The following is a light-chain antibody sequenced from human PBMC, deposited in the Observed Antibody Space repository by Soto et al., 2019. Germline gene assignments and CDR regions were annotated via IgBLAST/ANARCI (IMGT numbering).Light chain of an antibody. CDR2: GTS. CDR1: QSVSSTY. J-gene: IGKJ5*01. Sequence: EIVLAQSPGTLSLSPGERAALSCKASQSVSSTYLAWYQQKPGQAPRLLIYGTSSRATGIPDRFSGSGSGTDFTLTISRLEPEDFAVYCCQQYDSSRFTFGQGTRLEIK. V-gene: IGKV3-20*01. CDR3: QQYDSSRFT.